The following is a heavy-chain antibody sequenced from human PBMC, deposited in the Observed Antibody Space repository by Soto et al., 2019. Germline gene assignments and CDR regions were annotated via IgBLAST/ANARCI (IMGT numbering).Heavy chain of an antibody. CDR3: GKAAAGTEDAFDV. CDR2: TYSGGST. D-gene: IGHD6-13*01. V-gene: IGHV3-66*01. CDR1: GFTVNRNY. J-gene: IGHJ3*01. Sequence: EVQLVESGGGLVQPGGSLRLSCAASGFTVNRNYMSWVHQAPGKGLEWVSMTYSGGSTYHADSVKARFTITRDISKSKLYLQMDSLREEDTAVYYCGKAAAGTEDAFDVWGQGTVVTVSS.